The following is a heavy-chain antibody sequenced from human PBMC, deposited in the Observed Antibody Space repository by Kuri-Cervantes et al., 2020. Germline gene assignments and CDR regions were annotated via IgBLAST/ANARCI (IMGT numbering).Heavy chain of an antibody. J-gene: IGHJ6*03. CDR3: ASDSSGGGGHYYYYYYMDV. CDR1: GGSFSDYY. D-gene: IGHD3-3*01. V-gene: IGHV4-34*01. Sequence: SETLSLTCAVYGGSFSDYYWTWIRQPPGKGLEWIGEINHSGSTNYNPSLKSRFTISVDTSKNQFSLKLSSVTAADTAVYYCASDSSGGGGHYYYYYYMDVCGKGTTVTVSS. CDR2: INHSGST.